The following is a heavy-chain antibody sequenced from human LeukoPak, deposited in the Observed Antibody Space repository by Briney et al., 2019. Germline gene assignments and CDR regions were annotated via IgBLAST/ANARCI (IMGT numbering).Heavy chain of an antibody. V-gene: IGHV4-38-2*01. J-gene: IGHJ4*01. CDR3: ASRRGIYYFDY. CDR1: GYSISSGYY. Sequence: SETLSLTCAVSGYSISSGYYWGWIRQPPGKGLEWIGSIYHSGSTYYNPSLKSRVTISVDTSKNQFSLNLSSVTAADTAVYYCASRRGIYYFDYWGHGTLVTVSS. D-gene: IGHD1-26*01. CDR2: IYHSGST.